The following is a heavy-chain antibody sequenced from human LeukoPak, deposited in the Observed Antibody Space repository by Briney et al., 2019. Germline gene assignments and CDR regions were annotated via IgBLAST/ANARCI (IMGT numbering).Heavy chain of an antibody. V-gene: IGHV3-23*01. CDR1: GFTFSSYA. CDR2: ISGSGGST. CDR3: AKHGEDYYGSGSYCAFDI. J-gene: IGHJ3*02. Sequence: PGGSLRLSCAASGFTFSSYAMSWVRQAPGKGLEWVSAISGSGGSTYYADSVKGRFTISRDNSKNTLYLQMNSLRAEDTAVYYCAKHGEDYYGSGSYCAFDIWGQGTMVTVSS. D-gene: IGHD3-10*01.